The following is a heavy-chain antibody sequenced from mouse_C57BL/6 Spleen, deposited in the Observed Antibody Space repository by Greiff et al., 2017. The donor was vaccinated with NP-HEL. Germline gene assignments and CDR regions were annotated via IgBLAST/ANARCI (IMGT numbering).Heavy chain of an antibody. CDR3: ASLMVTTWGNYYAMDY. J-gene: IGHJ4*01. Sequence: VQGVESGPGLVAPSQSLSIPCTVSGFSLPSSAISWVRQPPGKGLEWLGVIWTGGGTNYNSALKSRLRLSKDNSKSQVFIKMNSLQTDDTARYYCASLMVTTWGNYYAMDYWGQGTSVTVSS. V-gene: IGHV2-9-1*01. D-gene: IGHD2-2*01. CDR2: IWTGGGT. CDR1: GFSLPSSA.